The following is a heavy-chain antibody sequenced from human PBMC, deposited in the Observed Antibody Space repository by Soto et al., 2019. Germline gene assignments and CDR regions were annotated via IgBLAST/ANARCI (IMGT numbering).Heavy chain of an antibody. CDR1: GYTFTSYA. CDR3: ARSIVVVTALDY. V-gene: IGHV1-3*05. Sequence: QVQLVQSGAEEKKPGASVKVSCKASGYTFTSYAMHWVRHAPGQRLEWMGWINAGNGNTKYSQKFQGRVTITRDTSSSTAYMELSSLRSEDKAVYYCARSIVVVTALDYWGQGTRFTVSS. J-gene: IGHJ4*02. D-gene: IGHD2-21*02. CDR2: INAGNGNT.